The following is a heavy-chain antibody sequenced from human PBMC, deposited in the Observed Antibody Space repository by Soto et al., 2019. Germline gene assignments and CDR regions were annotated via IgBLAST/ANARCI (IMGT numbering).Heavy chain of an antibody. Sequence: VQLVQSGAEVTKPGSSVRVSCRTSGGTFRNDAFSWVRQAPGQGLEWMGGIIPLFGTSDYEKKFQDRVTITADESASTVYLELRSLTSEDTAMYFCARDVIGAMSTVGYGDLWGPGTLVTVSS. V-gene: IGHV1-69*01. D-gene: IGHD4-4*01. CDR1: GGTFRNDA. CDR2: IIPLFGTS. J-gene: IGHJ5*02. CDR3: ARDVIGAMSTVGYGDL.